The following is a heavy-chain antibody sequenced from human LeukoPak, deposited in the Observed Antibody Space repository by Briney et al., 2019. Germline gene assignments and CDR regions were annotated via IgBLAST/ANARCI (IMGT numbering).Heavy chain of an antibody. Sequence: ASVKVSCKASGYTFTGYYMHWVRQAPGQGLEWMGWINPNSGGTNYAQKFQGRVTVTRDTSISTAYMELSRLRSDDTAVYYCARMDTVTTIESFDYWGQGTLVTVSS. CDR2: INPNSGGT. V-gene: IGHV1-2*02. J-gene: IGHJ4*02. CDR3: ARMDTVTTIESFDY. D-gene: IGHD4-17*01. CDR1: GYTFTGYY.